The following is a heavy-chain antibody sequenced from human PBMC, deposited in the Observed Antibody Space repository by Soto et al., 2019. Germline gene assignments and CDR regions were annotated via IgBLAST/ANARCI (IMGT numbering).Heavy chain of an antibody. J-gene: IGHJ5*02. CDR2: IYYSGST. V-gene: IGHV4-31*03. CDR3: ARSVFP. CDR1: GGSISSGGYY. Sequence: QVQLQESGPGLVKPSQTLSLTCTVSGGSISSGGYYWTWIRQHPGKGLEWIGDIYYSGSTYYNPCIKSRVTISADASKNQCSLKLSSVTAAAAAVYYCARSVFPWGQGTLVTVSS.